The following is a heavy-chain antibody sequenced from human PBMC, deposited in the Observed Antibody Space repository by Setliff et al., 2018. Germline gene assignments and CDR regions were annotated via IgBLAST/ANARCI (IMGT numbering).Heavy chain of an antibody. CDR2: ISSSSSYI. D-gene: IGHD6-19*01. V-gene: IGHV3-21*01. Sequence: PGGSLRLSCAASGLTFSSFSMNWVRQAPGEGREWVSSISSSSSYIYYADSGKGRFAISRDNAKNSLYLQMNSLRAEDTAVYYCARERFVAVGNWFAPWGQGTLVTVSS. CDR3: ARERFVAVGNWFAP. CDR1: GLTFSSFS. J-gene: IGHJ5*02.